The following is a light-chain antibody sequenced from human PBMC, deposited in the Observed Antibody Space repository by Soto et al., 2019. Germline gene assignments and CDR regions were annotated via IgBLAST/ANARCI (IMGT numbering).Light chain of an antibody. Sequence: QSVLTQPPSVSGAPGQRVTISCTGSSSNIGAGYDVYWYQQLPGTAPKLLIYGNNNRPSGVPDRFSGSKSGTSASLAITGLQVEDEADYYCQSYDSSLSGSVFGGGTKLTVL. CDR3: QSYDSSLSGSV. J-gene: IGLJ2*01. CDR1: SSNIGAGYD. V-gene: IGLV1-40*01. CDR2: GNN.